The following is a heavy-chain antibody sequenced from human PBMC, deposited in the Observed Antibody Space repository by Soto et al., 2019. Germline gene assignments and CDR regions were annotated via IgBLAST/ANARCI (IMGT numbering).Heavy chain of an antibody. J-gene: IGHJ4*02. V-gene: IGHV4-30-4*01. CDR1: GGSISSGDYY. CDR3: AREGYVWGSHRYAGAHDY. Sequence: KTSETLSLTCTVSGGSISSGDYYWSWIRQPPGKGLEWIGYIYYSGSTYYNPSLKSRVTISVDTSKNQFSLKLSSVTAADTAVYYCAREGYVWGSHRYAGAHDYWGQGTLVTVS. CDR2: IYYSGST. D-gene: IGHD3-16*02.